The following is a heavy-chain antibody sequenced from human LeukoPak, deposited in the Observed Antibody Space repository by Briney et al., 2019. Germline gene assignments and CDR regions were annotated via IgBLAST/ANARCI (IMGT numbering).Heavy chain of an antibody. Sequence: APVKVSCKASGYTFTSYGISWVRQAPGQGLEWMGWISAYNDNTNYAQKLQGRVTMTTDTSTSTAYMELRSLRSDDTTVYYCARVPTLVVPVANWFDPWGQGTLVTVSS. D-gene: IGHD2-2*01. CDR2: ISAYNDNT. CDR1: GYTFTSYG. CDR3: ARVPTLVVPVANWFDP. J-gene: IGHJ5*02. V-gene: IGHV1-18*01.